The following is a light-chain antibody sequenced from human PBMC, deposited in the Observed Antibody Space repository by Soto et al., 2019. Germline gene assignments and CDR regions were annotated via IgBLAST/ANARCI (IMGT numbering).Light chain of an antibody. CDR1: SGHSSYA. CDR3: QTWGTGIMV. J-gene: IGLJ2*01. Sequence: QSVLTQSPSASASLGVSVKLTCTLSSGHSSYAIAWHQQQPEKGPRYLMKLNSDGSHSKGDGIPDRFSGSSSGAERYLTISSLQSEDEADYYCQTWGTGIMVFGGGTKLTV. V-gene: IGLV4-69*01. CDR2: LNSDGSH.